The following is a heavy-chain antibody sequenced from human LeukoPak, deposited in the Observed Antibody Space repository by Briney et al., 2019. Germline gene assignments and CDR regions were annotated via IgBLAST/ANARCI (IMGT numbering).Heavy chain of an antibody. Sequence: SETLSLTCTVSGGSISSYYWSWIRQPPGKGLEWIGYIYYSGSTNYNPSLKSRVTISVGTSKNQFSLKLSSVTAADTAVYYCARAPIAAAAYYYYGMDVWGQGTTVTVSS. CDR1: GGSISSYY. J-gene: IGHJ6*02. D-gene: IGHD6-13*01. CDR2: IYYSGST. V-gene: IGHV4-59*01. CDR3: ARAPIAAAAYYYYGMDV.